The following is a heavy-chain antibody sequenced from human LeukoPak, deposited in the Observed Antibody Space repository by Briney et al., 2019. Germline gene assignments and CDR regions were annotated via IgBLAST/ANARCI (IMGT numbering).Heavy chain of an antibody. D-gene: IGHD2-8*01. Sequence: GGSLRLSCAASGFTFSSYAMSWVSQAPGKGLEWVSAISGSGGSTYYADSVKGRFTISRDNSKNTLYLQMNSLKTEDTAVYYCTTAGANSPFDYWGQGTLVTVSS. CDR2: ISGSGGST. CDR3: TTAGANSPFDY. V-gene: IGHV3-23*01. CDR1: GFTFSSYA. J-gene: IGHJ4*02.